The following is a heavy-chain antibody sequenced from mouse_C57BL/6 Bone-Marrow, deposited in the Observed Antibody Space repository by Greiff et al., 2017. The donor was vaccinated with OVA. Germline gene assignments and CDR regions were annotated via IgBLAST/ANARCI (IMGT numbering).Heavy chain of an antibody. CDR1: GFTFSDYY. Sequence: DVKLVESEGGLVQPGSSMKLSCTASGFTFSDYYMAWVRQVPEKGLEWVANINYDGSSTYYLDSLKSRFIISRDNAKNILYLQMSSLKSEDTATYYCAREGGRGYFDVWGTGTTVTVSS. CDR3: AREGGRGYFDV. V-gene: IGHV5-16*01. J-gene: IGHJ1*03. CDR2: INYDGSST. D-gene: IGHD1-1*01.